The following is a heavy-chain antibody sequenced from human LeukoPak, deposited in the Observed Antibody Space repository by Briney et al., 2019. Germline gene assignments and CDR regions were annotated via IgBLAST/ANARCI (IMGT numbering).Heavy chain of an antibody. V-gene: IGHV4-30-4*01. CDR2: IYYSGST. J-gene: IGHJ6*02. Sequence: SETLSLTCTVSGGSISSGDYYWSWICQPPGKGLEWIGYIYYSGSTYYNPSLKSRVTISVDTSKNQFSLKLSSVTAADTAVYYCARDRTAGDYYDSSGNYYYGMDVWGQGTTVTVSS. D-gene: IGHD3-22*01. CDR3: ARDRTAGDYYDSSGNYYYGMDV. CDR1: GGSISSGDYY.